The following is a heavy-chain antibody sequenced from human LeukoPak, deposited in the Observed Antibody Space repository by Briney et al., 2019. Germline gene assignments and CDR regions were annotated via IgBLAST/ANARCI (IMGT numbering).Heavy chain of an antibody. CDR1: GGSISSYY. CDR3: ARYGLIRGFEY. J-gene: IGHJ4*02. D-gene: IGHD3-16*01. CDR2: IYYSGST. V-gene: IGHV4-59*01. Sequence: ETLSLTCPVSGGSISSYYWSWIRPPPGKELEWIGYIYYSGSTNYSPSLKSRVTISVDTSKNQFSLKLSSVTAADTAVYYCARYGLIRGFEYWGQGTLVTVSS.